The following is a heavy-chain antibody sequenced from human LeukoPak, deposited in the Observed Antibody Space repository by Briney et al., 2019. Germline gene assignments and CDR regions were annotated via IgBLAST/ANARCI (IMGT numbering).Heavy chain of an antibody. CDR3: ARSTHRLIGHWFDP. V-gene: IGHV4-4*07. J-gene: IGHJ5*02. CDR2: IFSSGNT. D-gene: IGHD3-16*01. Sequence: PSETLSLTCTVSGGSINSYYWSWIRQPAGKGLEWIGRIFSSGNTIYNPSLQSRVTMSVDTSKNQFSLRLNSVTAADTAVYYCARSTHRLIGHWFDPWGQGTLVRVFS. CDR1: GGSINSYY.